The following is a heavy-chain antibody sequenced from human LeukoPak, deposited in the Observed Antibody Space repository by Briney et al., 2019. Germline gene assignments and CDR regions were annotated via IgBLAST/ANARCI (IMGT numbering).Heavy chain of an antibody. D-gene: IGHD1-26*01. CDR3: AKVFVWWELPQFDY. CDR2: ISSISTYT. Sequence: GGSLRLSCAASGFTFSSYGMNWVRQAPGKGPEWVSSISSISTYTHYADSVKGRFTISRDNSKNTLYLQMNSLRAEDTAVYYCAKVFVWWELPQFDYWGPRTLVTVSS. V-gene: IGHV3-21*04. J-gene: IGHJ4*02. CDR1: GFTFSSYG.